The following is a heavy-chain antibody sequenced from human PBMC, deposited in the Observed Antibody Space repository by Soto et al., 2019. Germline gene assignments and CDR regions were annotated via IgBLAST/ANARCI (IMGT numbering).Heavy chain of an antibody. J-gene: IGHJ4*02. CDR2: ISGDGSSL. CDR1: GFSFSTYM. D-gene: IGHD3-10*01. Sequence: VQLVESGGGLVQPGGSLRLSCAASGFSFSTYMMNWVRHAPGKGLEWVSRISGDGSSLSYADSVKGRFTISRDNARNTLYVQMNSLRAEDTAVYYCVAGFGELGYWGQGTLVTVSS. V-gene: IGHV3-74*01. CDR3: VAGFGELGY.